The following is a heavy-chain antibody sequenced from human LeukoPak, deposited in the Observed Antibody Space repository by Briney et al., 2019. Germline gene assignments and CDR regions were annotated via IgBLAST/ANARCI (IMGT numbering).Heavy chain of an antibody. CDR2: FDPEDGET. CDR3: ATRYGVAAADFDY. J-gene: IGHJ4*02. D-gene: IGHD6-13*01. CDR1: GYTLTELS. V-gene: IGHV1-24*01. Sequence: ASVKVSCKVSGYTLTELSMHWVRQAPGKGLEWMGGFDPEDGETIYAQKFQGRVTMTEDTSTDTAHMELSSLRSEDTAVYYCATRYGVAAADFDYWGQGTLVTVSS.